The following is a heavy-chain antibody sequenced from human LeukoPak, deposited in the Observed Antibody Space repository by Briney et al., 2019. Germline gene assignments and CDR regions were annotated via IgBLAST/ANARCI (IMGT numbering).Heavy chain of an antibody. CDR1: GGSFSGFH. J-gene: IGHJ3*01. CDR2: INHSGTT. CDR3: ARSGYSGNWDAFDF. Sequence: SETLSLTCAVYGGSFSGFHWSWIRQPPGEGLEWIGEINHSGTTNYNPSLKSRVTISVDTSKNQFYLKMSSVTAADTAVYYCARSGYSGNWDAFDFWGQGTMVTVSS. V-gene: IGHV4-34*01. D-gene: IGHD4-23*01.